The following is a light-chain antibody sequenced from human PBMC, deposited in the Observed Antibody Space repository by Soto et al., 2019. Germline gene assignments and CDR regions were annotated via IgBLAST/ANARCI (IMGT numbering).Light chain of an antibody. Sequence: QSALTQPASVSGSPGQSITISCTGTSSDVGTYNYVSWYQHRPGKAPKLMIYDVSYRPSGVSNRFSGSKSANTASLTISVLQSEDEDDYYCSSYTTSNTQVFGGGTKLTVL. CDR3: SSYTTSNTQV. V-gene: IGLV2-14*01. J-gene: IGLJ3*02. CDR2: DVS. CDR1: SSDVGTYNY.